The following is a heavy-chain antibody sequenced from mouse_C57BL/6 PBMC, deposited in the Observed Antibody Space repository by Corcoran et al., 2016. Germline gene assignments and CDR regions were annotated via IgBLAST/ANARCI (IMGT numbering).Heavy chain of an antibody. D-gene: IGHD2-1*01. Sequence: QIQLVQSGPELKKPGETVKISCKASGYTFTTYGMSWVKQAPGKGLKWMGWINTYSGVPTYADDFKGRFAFSLETSASTAYLQINNLNNEDTATYFCARAGGNYRYFDVWCTGTTVTVSS. CDR3: ARAGGNYRYFDV. CDR1: GYTFTTYG. CDR2: INTYSGVP. J-gene: IGHJ1*03. V-gene: IGHV9-3*01.